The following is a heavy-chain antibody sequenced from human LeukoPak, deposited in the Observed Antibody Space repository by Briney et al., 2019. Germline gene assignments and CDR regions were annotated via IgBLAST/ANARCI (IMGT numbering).Heavy chain of an antibody. J-gene: IGHJ6*02. CDR3: ARDRFSSSYYYYGMDV. Sequence: PGRSLRLSRAASGLTFSSYGMHWVRQAPGKGLEWVAVIWYDGSNKYYADSVKGRFTISRDNSKNTLYLQMNSLRAEDTAVYYCARDRFSSSYYYYGMDVWGQGTTVTVSS. V-gene: IGHV3-33*01. D-gene: IGHD6-13*01. CDR2: IWYDGSNK. CDR1: GLTFSSYG.